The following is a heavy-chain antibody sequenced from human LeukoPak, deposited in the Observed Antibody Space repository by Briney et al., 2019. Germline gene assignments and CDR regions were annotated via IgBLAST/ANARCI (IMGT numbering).Heavy chain of an antibody. CDR1: GGSISSSSYY. CDR2: IYYSGST. CDR3: ARAAAAFDI. Sequence: SETLSLTCTVSGGSISSSSYYWGWIRQPPGKGLEWIGSIYYSGSTYYNPSLKSRVTISVDTSKNQFSLKLTSVTAADTAVYYCARAAAAFDIWGQGTMVTVSS. J-gene: IGHJ3*02. V-gene: IGHV4-39*07.